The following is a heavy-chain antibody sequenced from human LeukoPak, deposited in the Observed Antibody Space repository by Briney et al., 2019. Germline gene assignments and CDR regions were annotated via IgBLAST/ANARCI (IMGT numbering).Heavy chain of an antibody. CDR1: GGSISSSSYY. CDR2: TYYSGST. Sequence: SETLSLTCTVSGGSISSSSYYWGWIRQPPGKGLEWIGSTYYSGSTYYNPSLKSRVTISVDTSKNQFSLKLSSVTAADTAVYYCARDRPTENWFDPWGQGTLVTVSS. V-gene: IGHV4-39*07. D-gene: IGHD1-14*01. CDR3: ARDRPTENWFDP. J-gene: IGHJ5*02.